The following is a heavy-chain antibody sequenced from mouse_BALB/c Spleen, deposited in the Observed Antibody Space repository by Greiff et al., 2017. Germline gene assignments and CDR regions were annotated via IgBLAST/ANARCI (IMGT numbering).Heavy chain of an antibody. Sequence: QVQLQQSGAELVRPGTLVKVSCKASGYAFTNYLIEWVKQRPGQGLEWIGVINPGSGGTNYNEKFKGKATLTVDKSSSTAYMQLSSLTSEDSAVYYCARIGELPAYWGQGTLVTVSA. V-gene: IGHV1-54*01. CDR2: INPGSGGT. CDR3: ARIGELPAY. J-gene: IGHJ3*01. CDR1: GYAFTNYL. D-gene: IGHD2-1*01.